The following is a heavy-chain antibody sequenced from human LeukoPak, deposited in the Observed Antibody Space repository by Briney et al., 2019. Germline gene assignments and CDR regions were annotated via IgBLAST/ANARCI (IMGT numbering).Heavy chain of an antibody. D-gene: IGHD1-26*01. CDR1: GYTFTSYG. Sequence: ASVKVSCKASGYTFTSYGVSWVRQAPGQGLEWMGWISAYNGNTNYAQKLQGRVTMTTDTSTSTAYMELRSPRSDDTAVYYCARVLAGIVGAPGYYWGQGTLVTVSS. J-gene: IGHJ4*02. CDR3: ARVLAGIVGAPGYY. CDR2: ISAYNGNT. V-gene: IGHV1-18*01.